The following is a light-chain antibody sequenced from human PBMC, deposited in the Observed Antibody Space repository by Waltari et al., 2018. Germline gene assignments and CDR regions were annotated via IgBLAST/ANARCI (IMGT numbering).Light chain of an antibody. CDR1: GSAVGASDY. CDR3: SSQTLDGLVL. Sequence: QSALTQPVSVSGSPGQSITISCSGVGSAVGASDYVSWHQHHPGKAPQVIIYDVTNPPSGVSDRFSASKSANTASLTISRLQPEDEADYYCSSQTLDGLVLFGGGTRLTVL. J-gene: IGLJ2*01. CDR2: DVT. V-gene: IGLV2-14*03.